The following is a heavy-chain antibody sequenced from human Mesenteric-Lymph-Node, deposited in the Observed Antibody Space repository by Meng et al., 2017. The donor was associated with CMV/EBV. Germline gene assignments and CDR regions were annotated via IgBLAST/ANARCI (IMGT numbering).Heavy chain of an antibody. CDR1: EYTFTSTF. CDR2: IIPNLGGA. J-gene: IGHJ6*02. Sequence: ASVKVSCKASEYTFTSTFMHWVQQAPGQGFEWMGVIIPNLGGANYAERFQGRTTITADKFTNTVYMELSSLKSEDTAVYYCARPSTSSFYYYALDVWGQGTTVTVSS. CDR3: ARPSTSSFYYYALDV. V-gene: IGHV1-46*01.